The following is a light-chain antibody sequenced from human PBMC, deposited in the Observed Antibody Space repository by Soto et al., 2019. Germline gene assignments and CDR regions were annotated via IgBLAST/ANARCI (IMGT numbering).Light chain of an antibody. CDR1: SSNIGSNY. CDR2: RNN. V-gene: IGLV1-47*01. CDR3: AAWDDSLSGVV. Sequence: QSVLTQPSSASGTPLQRVTISCSGSSSNIGSNYVYWYQQLPGTAPKLLIYRNNQRPSGVPDRFSGSKSGTSASLAISGLRSEDEADYYCAAWDDSLSGVVFGGGTQLTVL. J-gene: IGLJ2*01.